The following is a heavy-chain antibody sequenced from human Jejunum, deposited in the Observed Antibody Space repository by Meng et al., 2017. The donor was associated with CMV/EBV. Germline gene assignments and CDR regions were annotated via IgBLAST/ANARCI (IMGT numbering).Heavy chain of an antibody. CDR1: ISSDGSY. CDR3: ARQRRYCTSTSCPGYYFDY. CDR2: VYYGGST. V-gene: IGHV4-39*07. Sequence: ISSDGSYWGWIRQPPGKGLEWIGNVYYGGSTYCNPSLKSRVIMSVDTSKSHFSLKLTSVTAADTAVYYCARQRRYCTSTSCPGYYFDYWGQGTLVTVSS. D-gene: IGHD2-2*01. J-gene: IGHJ4*02.